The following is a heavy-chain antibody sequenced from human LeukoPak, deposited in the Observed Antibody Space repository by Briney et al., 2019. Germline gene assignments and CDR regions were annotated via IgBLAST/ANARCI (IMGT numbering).Heavy chain of an antibody. CDR2: IYYSGST. CDR3: ARGRRRPSGYWFDP. J-gene: IGHJ5*02. D-gene: IGHD5-12*01. V-gene: IGHV4-30-4*02. CDR1: GGSISSGDYY. Sequence: SETLSLTCTVSGGSISSGDYYWSWIRQPPGKGLEWIGYIYYSGSTYYNPSLKSRVTISVDTSKNQFSLKLSSVTAADTAVYYCARGRRRPSGYWFDPWGQGTLVTVSS.